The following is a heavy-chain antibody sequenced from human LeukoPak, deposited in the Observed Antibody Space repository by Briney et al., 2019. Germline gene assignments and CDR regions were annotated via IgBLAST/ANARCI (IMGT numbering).Heavy chain of an antibody. V-gene: IGHV4-59*11. CDR1: GGSISSHY. Sequence: SETLSLTCTVSGGSISSHYWSWIRQPPGKGLEWIGYIYYSGTTNYNPSLKSRVTISVDTSKNQFSLKLSSVTAADPAVYYCARGVYIAAAQYGYWGQGTLVTVSS. CDR2: IYYSGTT. J-gene: IGHJ4*02. D-gene: IGHD6-13*01. CDR3: ARGVYIAAAQYGY.